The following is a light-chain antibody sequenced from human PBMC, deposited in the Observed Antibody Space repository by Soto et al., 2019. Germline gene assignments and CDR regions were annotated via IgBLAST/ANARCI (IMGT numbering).Light chain of an antibody. V-gene: IGKV1-9*01. CDR1: QDINSY. Sequence: DIQLTQSPSFLSASVGDRVTIACRASQDINSYLAWYQQKPGKAPKLLIYDASTLQSGVPSRYSGSGSGTEFTLTISNLQPDDFATYYCQQYESYSPWTFGQGTKVDIK. CDR3: QQYESYSPWT. J-gene: IGKJ1*01. CDR2: DAS.